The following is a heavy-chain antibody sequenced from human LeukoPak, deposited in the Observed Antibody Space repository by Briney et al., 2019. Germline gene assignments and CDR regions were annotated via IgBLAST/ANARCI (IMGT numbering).Heavy chain of an antibody. CDR2: INPNSGGT. D-gene: IGHD3-22*01. Sequence: ASVKVSCKASGYTFTGYYMHWVRQAPGQGLEWLGWINPNSGGTNYAQKFQGRVTMTRDTSISTAYMELSRLRSEDTAVYYCARDAWPYDSSGYSDYWGQGTLVTVSS. V-gene: IGHV1-2*02. CDR3: ARDAWPYDSSGYSDY. J-gene: IGHJ4*02. CDR1: GYTFTGYY.